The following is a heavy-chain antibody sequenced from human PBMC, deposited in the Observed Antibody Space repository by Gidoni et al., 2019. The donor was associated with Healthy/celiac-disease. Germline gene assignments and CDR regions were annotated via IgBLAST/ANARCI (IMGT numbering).Heavy chain of an antibody. CDR3: ACLTGYYGVVPYDAFDI. D-gene: IGHD3-9*01. V-gene: IGHV3-43*01. CDR2: ISWDGGST. J-gene: IGHJ3*02. Sequence: EVQLVESGGVVVQPGGSLRLSCAASGFTFYDYTMHWVRQAPGKGLEWVSLISWDGGSTYYADSVKGRFTISRDNSKNSLYLQMNSLRTEDTALYYWACLTGYYGVVPYDAFDIWGQGTMVTVSS. CDR1: GFTFYDYT.